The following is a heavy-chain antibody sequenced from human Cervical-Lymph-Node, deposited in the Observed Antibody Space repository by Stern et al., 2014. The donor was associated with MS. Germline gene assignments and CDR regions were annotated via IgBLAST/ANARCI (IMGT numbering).Heavy chain of an antibody. Sequence: EMQLVESGGGLVQPGGSLRLSCAGSGFSFNNYWMSWVRQAPGKGLEWVANIKAGGSEKYYGASVKGRVTISSETAMNSLYLPLNSLRAEDTAVYYGARDRRKYNWKYWGQGTLVTVSS. CDR2: IKAGGSEK. J-gene: IGHJ4*02. V-gene: IGHV3-7*01. D-gene: IGHD1-20*01. CDR3: ARDRRKYNWKY. CDR1: GFSFNNYW.